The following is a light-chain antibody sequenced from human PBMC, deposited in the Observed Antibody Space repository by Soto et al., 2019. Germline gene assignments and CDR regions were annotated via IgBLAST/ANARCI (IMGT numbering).Light chain of an antibody. CDR2: GAS. CDR3: QQRSNWPSIT. Sequence: EIVFTQSPATLSVSPGERATLSCRASQSVSSYLAWYQQKPGQAPRLLIYGASNRATGIPARFSGSGSGTDFTLTISSLEPEDSAVYYCQQRSNWPSITFGQGTRLEIK. V-gene: IGKV3-11*01. CDR1: QSVSSY. J-gene: IGKJ5*01.